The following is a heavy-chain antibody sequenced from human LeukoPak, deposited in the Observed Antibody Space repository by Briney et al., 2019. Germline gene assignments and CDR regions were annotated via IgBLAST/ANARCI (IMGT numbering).Heavy chain of an antibody. J-gene: IGHJ4*02. D-gene: IGHD4-17*01. V-gene: IGHV4-31*03. Sequence: PSQTLSLTCTVSGGSISSGGYYWSWIRQHPGKGLEWIGYIYYSGSTYYNPSLKSRVTISVDTSKNQFSLKLSSVTAADTAVYYCASGRTTVTKIDYWGQGTLSPSPQ. CDR3: ASGRTTVTKIDY. CDR1: GGSISSGGYY. CDR2: IYYSGST.